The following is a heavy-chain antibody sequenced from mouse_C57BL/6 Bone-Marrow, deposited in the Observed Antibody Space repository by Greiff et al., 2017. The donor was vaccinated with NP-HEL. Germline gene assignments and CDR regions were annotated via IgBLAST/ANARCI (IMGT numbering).Heavy chain of an antibody. CDR1: GFTFSSYA. V-gene: IGHV5-4*01. CDR3: ARGITTVVATVDY. CDR2: ISDGGSYT. J-gene: IGHJ4*01. Sequence: EVQRVESGGGLVKPGGSLKLSCAASGFTFSSYATSWVRQTPEKRLEWVATISDGGSYTYYPDNVKGRFTISRDNAKNNLYLQMSHLKSEDTAMYYCARGITTVVATVDYWGQGTSVTVSP. D-gene: IGHD1-1*01.